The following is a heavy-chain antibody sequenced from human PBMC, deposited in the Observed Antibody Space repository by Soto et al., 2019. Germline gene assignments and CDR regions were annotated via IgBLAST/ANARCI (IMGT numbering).Heavy chain of an antibody. V-gene: IGHV4-34*01. CDR3: ARYRTICSGGSCYSKGYYYDSSGYSHLDY. Sequence: SETLSLTCAVYGGSFSGYYWSWIRQPPGKGLEWIGEINHSGSTNYNPSLKSRVTISVDTSKNQFSLKLSSVTAADTAVYYCARYRTICSGGSCYSKGYYYDSSGYSHLDYWGQGTLVTVSS. CDR2: INHSGST. D-gene: IGHD3-22*01. J-gene: IGHJ4*02. CDR1: GGSFSGYY.